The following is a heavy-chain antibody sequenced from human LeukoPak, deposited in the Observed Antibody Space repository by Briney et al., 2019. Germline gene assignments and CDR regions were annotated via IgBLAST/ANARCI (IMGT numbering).Heavy chain of an antibody. CDR1: GFTFSSYS. CDR3: AKVDPVFLSGAGPFDY. Sequence: GGSLRLSCAASGFTFSSYSMNWVRQAPGKGLEWVSSISSSSSYIYYADSVKGRFTISRDNSKNTLYLQMNSLTTEDTAVYYCAKVDPVFLSGAGPFDYWGQGTLVTVSS. J-gene: IGHJ4*02. D-gene: IGHD6-13*01. V-gene: IGHV3-21*01. CDR2: ISSSSSYI.